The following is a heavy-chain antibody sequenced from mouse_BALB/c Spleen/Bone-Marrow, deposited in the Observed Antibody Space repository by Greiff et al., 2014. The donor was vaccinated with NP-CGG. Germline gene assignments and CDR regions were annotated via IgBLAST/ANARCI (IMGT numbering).Heavy chain of an antibody. Sequence: VQLVESGAELVKPGASVKLSCKASGYTFTSYWMHWVKQRPGQGLEWIGEINPSNGRTNYNEKFKSKATLTVDKSSSTAYMQLSSLTSEDSAVYYCARRTTTVVATDYWGQGTTLTVPS. V-gene: IGHV1S81*02. CDR1: GYTFTSYW. J-gene: IGHJ2*01. CDR3: ARRTTTVVATDY. D-gene: IGHD1-1*01. CDR2: INPSNGRT.